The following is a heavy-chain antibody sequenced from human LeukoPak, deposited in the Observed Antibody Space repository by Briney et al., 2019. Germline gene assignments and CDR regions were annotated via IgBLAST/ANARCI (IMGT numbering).Heavy chain of an antibody. CDR2: VNGDGSST. D-gene: IGHD6-13*01. CDR1: GFTISTYW. V-gene: IGHV3-74*01. Sequence: GGSLRLSCAASGFTISTYWMLWVRQAPGKGLVWVSRVNGDGSSTNYADSVKGRFTISRDNAKNTLYLQMNSLRAEDTAVYYCARDGIAAVDFDYWGQGILVTVSS. J-gene: IGHJ4*02. CDR3: ARDGIAAVDFDY.